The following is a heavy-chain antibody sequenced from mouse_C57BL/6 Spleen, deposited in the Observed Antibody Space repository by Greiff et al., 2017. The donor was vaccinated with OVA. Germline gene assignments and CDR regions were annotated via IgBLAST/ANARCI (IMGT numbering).Heavy chain of an antibody. J-gene: IGHJ2*01. Sequence: QVQLQQPGAELVKPGASVKLSCKASGYTFTSYWMQWVKQRPGQGLEWIGDIDPSDSCTNYNQKFKGKATLTVDTSSSTAYMQLSSLTSEDSAVYYCARGIYYDYDYFDYWGQGTTLTVSS. CDR2: IDPSDSCT. V-gene: IGHV1-50*01. CDR3: ARGIYYDYDYFDY. CDR1: GYTFTSYW. D-gene: IGHD2-4*01.